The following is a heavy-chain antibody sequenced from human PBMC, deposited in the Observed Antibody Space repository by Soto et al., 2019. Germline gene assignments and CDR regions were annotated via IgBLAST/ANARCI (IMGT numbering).Heavy chain of an antibody. CDR1: GYTFTSYG. CDR3: ARDQSIAARNYYYYYGMDV. Sequence: EASVVSCKASGYTFTSYGISWVRQAPGQGLEWMGWISAYNGNTNYAQKLQGRVTMTTDTSTSTAYMELRSLRSDDTAVYYCARDQSIAARNYYYYYGMDVWGQGTTVTVSS. D-gene: IGHD6-13*01. J-gene: IGHJ6*02. V-gene: IGHV1-18*04. CDR2: ISAYNGNT.